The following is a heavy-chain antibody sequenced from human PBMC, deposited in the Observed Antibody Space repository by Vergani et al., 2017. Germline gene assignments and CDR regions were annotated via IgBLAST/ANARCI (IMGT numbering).Heavy chain of an antibody. Sequence: QVQLVESGPGLVKPSQTLSLTCTVSGGSISSGGYYWSWIRQHPGKGLEWIGYIYYSGSTYYNPSLKSRVTISVDTSKNQFSLKLSSVTAADTAVYYCARRCYYDSSGYYCAFDIWGQGTMVTVSS. J-gene: IGHJ3*02. CDR2: IYYSGST. V-gene: IGHV4-31*03. D-gene: IGHD3-22*01. CDR3: ARRCYYDSSGYYCAFDI. CDR1: GGSISSGGYY.